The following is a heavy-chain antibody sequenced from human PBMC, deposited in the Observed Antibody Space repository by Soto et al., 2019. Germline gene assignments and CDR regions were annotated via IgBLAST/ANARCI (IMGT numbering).Heavy chain of an antibody. D-gene: IGHD3-9*01. J-gene: IGHJ4*02. CDR3: ARGVGSSPPRY. CDR1: GGSISFYY. V-gene: IGHV4-59*01. Sequence: PSETLSLTCTISGGSISFYYWIWIRQSPGQGLEWIGYIYDSGSPYYNPSLKTRVTISADTSKNQISLKLTSATAADTAVYFCARGVGSSPPRYWGRGTLVTVSS. CDR2: IYDSGSP.